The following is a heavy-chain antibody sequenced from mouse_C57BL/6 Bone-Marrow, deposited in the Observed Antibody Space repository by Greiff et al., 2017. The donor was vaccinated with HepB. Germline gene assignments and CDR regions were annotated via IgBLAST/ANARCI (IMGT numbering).Heavy chain of an antibody. CDR1: GFTFSSYA. CDR2: ISDGGSYT. J-gene: IGHJ1*03. Sequence: EVQGVESGGGLVKPGGSLKLSCAASGFTFSSYAMSWVRQTPEKRLEWVATISDGGSYTYYPDNVKGRFTISRDNAKNNLYLQMSHLKSEDTAMYYCARERGPRGGWYFDVWGTGTTVTVSS. V-gene: IGHV5-4*01. CDR3: ARERGPRGGWYFDV.